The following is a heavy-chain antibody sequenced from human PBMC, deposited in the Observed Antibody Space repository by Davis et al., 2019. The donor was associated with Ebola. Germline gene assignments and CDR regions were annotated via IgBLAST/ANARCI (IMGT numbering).Heavy chain of an antibody. CDR3: AGDRGMDV. J-gene: IGHJ6*02. D-gene: IGHD3-10*01. CDR2: IYYSGST. V-gene: IGHV4-39*01. CDR1: GGSISSSSYY. Sequence: PSETLSLTCTVSGGSISSSSYYWGWIRQPPGKGLEWIGSIYYSGSTYYNPSLKSRVTISVDTSKNQFSLKLSSVTAADTAVYYCAGDRGMDVWGQGTTVTVSS.